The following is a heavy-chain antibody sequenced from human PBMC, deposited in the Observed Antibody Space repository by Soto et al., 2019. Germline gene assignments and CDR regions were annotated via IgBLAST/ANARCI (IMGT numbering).Heavy chain of an antibody. CDR2: IIPIFGTA. J-gene: IGHJ4*02. V-gene: IGHV1-69*06. CDR1: GGTFSSYA. D-gene: IGHD2-21*02. CDR3: ASPAYCGGDCRVFNFDY. Sequence: QVQLVQSGAEVKKPGSSVKVSCKASGGTFSSYAISWVRQAPGQGLEWMGGIIPIFGTANYAQKFQGRVTITADKSTSTAYMELSSLRSEDTAVYYCASPAYCGGDCRVFNFDYWGQGTLVTVSS.